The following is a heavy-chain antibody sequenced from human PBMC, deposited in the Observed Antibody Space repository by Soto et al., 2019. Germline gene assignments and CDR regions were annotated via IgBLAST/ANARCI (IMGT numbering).Heavy chain of an antibody. CDR2: MYYSGST. Sequence: QLQLQESGPGLVKPSETLSLTCTVSGGSVSINTYSWGWIRQSPVTGLQWIGSMYYSGSTYYNPSRRSRASISVDTSKNQRSLRLTSVTVADTATYYCARHDGTAGWGQGILVTVST. CDR1: GGSVSINTYS. CDR3: ARHDGTAG. V-gene: IGHV4-39*01. D-gene: IGHD6-13*01. J-gene: IGHJ1*01.